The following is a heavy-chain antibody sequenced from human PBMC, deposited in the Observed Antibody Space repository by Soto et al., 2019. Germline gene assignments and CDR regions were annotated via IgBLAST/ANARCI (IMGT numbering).Heavy chain of an antibody. CDR1: GFTFSSYS. D-gene: IGHD6-6*01. Sequence: PGGSLRLSCAASGFTFSSYSMNWVRQAPGKGLEWVSSISSSSSYIYYADSVKGRFTISRDNAKNSLYLQMNSLRAEDTAVYYCARDRPPSSSSDYWGQGTLVTVSS. V-gene: IGHV3-21*01. CDR3: ARDRPPSSSSDY. CDR2: ISSSSSYI. J-gene: IGHJ4*02.